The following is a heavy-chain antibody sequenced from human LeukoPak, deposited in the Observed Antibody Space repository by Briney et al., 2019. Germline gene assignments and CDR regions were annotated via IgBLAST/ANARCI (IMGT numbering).Heavy chain of an antibody. CDR3: ARRGAVSSSWVAFDI. V-gene: IGHV3-7*01. CDR1: GFTFSSYW. Sequence: PGGSLRLSCAASGFTFSSYWMSWVRQAPGKGLEWVANIKQDGSEKYYVDSVKGRFTISRDNAKNSLYLQMNSLRAEDTAVYYCARRGAVSSSWVAFDIWGQGTMVTVSS. D-gene: IGHD6-13*01. J-gene: IGHJ3*02. CDR2: IKQDGSEK.